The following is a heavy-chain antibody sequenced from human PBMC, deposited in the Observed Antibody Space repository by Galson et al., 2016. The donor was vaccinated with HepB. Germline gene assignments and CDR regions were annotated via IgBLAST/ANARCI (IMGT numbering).Heavy chain of an antibody. CDR2: INSDGSST. CDR3: ARVGVIPYYYYGMDV. V-gene: IGHV3-74*01. Sequence: SLRLSCAASGFTFTSCWIHWVRHVPGEGLVWVSRINSDGSSTHYADSVKGRFTISRDNAKNTVYLQMNSLRVEDTAVYYCARVGVIPYYYYGMDVWGQGTMVIVSS. CDR1: GFTFTSCW. J-gene: IGHJ6*01. D-gene: IGHD3-10*01.